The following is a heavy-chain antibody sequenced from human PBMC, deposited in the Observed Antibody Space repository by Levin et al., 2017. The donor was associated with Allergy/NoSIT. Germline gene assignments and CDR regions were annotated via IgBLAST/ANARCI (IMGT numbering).Heavy chain of an antibody. CDR2: SYYTGNT. D-gene: IGHD6-13*01. CDR1: GDSISNGGYY. CDR3: ARRAHNGYVFQH. J-gene: IGHJ1*01. Sequence: SETLSLTCTLSGDSISNGGYYWSWIRQYPGRGLEWIGYSYYTGNTYYNPSLESRVTISVDTSKNQFSLNLRSATAADTAVYYCARRAHNGYVFQHWGQGTPVTVSS. V-gene: IGHV4-31*03.